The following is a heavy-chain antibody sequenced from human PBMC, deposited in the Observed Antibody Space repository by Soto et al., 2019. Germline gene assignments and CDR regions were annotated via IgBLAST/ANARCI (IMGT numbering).Heavy chain of an antibody. V-gene: IGHV4-30-4*01. Sequence: SETVSLTXTVSGGSISSGDYYWSWIRQPPGKGLEWIGYIYYSGSTYYNPSLKSRVTISVDTSKNQFSLKLSSVTAADTAVYYCARDAGGGGSSGKYYYYYYGMDVWGQGTTVTAP. CDR3: ARDAGGGGSSGKYYYYYYGMDV. CDR2: IYYSGST. J-gene: IGHJ6*02. D-gene: IGHD6-6*01. CDR1: GGSISSGDYY.